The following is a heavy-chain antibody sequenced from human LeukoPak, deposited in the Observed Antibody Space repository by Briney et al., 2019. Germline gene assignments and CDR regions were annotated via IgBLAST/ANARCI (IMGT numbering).Heavy chain of an antibody. CDR2: INHSGST. CDR1: GGSFSGYY. J-gene: IGHJ5*02. D-gene: IGHD3-16*02. V-gene: IGHV4-34*01. CDR3: ARGRTLVSYDYVWGSYRFWFDP. Sequence: PSETLSLTCAVYGGSFSGYYWSWIRQPPGKGLEWIGEINHSGSTNYNPSLKSRVTISVDTSKNQFSLKLSSVTAADTAVYYCARGRTLVSYDYVWGSYRFWFDPWGQGTLVTVSS.